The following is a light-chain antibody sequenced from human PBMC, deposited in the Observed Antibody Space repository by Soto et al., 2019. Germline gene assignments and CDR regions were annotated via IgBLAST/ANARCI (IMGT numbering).Light chain of an antibody. CDR2: DAS. CDR3: QQYGNLLWT. J-gene: IGKJ1*01. V-gene: IGKV1-33*01. Sequence: DIQMTQSPSSLSASAGDRVTITCQASQDINNYLNWYRHKPGKAPELLIYDASNLETGVPSRFSGGGSGTDFTFTISSLQPEDIATYYCQQYGNLLWTFGQGTKVEIK. CDR1: QDINNY.